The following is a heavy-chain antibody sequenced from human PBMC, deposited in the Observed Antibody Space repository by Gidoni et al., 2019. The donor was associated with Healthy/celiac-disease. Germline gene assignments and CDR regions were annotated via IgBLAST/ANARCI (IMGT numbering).Heavy chain of an antibody. CDR2: FDPEDGET. CDR1: GYTLTELS. J-gene: IGHJ3*02. D-gene: IGHD7-27*01. Sequence: QVQLVQSGAEVKKPGASVKVSCKFSGYTLTELSMQWVRQAPGKGLGWMGGFDPEDGETIYAQKFQGRVTMTEDTSTDTAYMELSSLRSEDTAVYYCATNQLGRDAFDIWGQGTMVTVSS. CDR3: ATNQLGRDAFDI. V-gene: IGHV1-24*01.